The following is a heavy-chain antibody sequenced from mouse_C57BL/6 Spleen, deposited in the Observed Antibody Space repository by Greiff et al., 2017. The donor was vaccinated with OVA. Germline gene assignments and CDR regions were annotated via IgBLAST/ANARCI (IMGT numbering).Heavy chain of an antibody. D-gene: IGHD2-13*01. J-gene: IGHJ1*03. CDR3: ARGASRGDNGSYLYIDD. V-gene: IGHV1-63*01. Sequence: VLLLQSGAELVRPGTSVKLSCKASGYTFTNYWIGWAQQRPGHGLEWIGDIYSGGGYTYYNDKFKGKATLTADNASTTLYMQFSSLTSEDTAMYYCARGASRGDNGSYLYIDDWGTGTTVTVSS. CDR2: IYSGGGYT. CDR1: GYTFTNYW.